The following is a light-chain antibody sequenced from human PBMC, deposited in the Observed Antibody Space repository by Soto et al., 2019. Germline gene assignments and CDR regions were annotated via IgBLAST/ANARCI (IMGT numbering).Light chain of an antibody. Sequence: PGERATLSCRASQPVSSNYLAWYQHKPGQAPRLLIYGASSRATGIPDRFSGSGSGTDFTLTISRLEPEDFAVYYCQQYGTSLRTFGQGTKVDIK. CDR3: QQYGTSLRT. J-gene: IGKJ1*01. CDR1: QPVSSNY. CDR2: GAS. V-gene: IGKV3-20*01.